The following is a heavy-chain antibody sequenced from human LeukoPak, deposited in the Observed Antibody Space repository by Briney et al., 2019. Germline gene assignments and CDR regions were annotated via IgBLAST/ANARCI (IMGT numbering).Heavy chain of an antibody. J-gene: IGHJ3*02. CDR3: ARDYYDSSGYDIGAFDI. V-gene: IGHV3-23*01. Sequence: GGSLRLSCAASGFTFSSYAMSWVRQAPGKGLEWVSAISGSGGSTYYADSVKGRFTISRDNSKNTLYLQMNSLRAEDTAVYYCARDYYDSSGYDIGAFDIWGQGTMVTVSS. CDR2: ISGSGGST. D-gene: IGHD3-22*01. CDR1: GFTFSSYA.